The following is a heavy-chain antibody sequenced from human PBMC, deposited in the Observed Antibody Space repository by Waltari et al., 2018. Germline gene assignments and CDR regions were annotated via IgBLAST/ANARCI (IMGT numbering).Heavy chain of an antibody. CDR3: ASLVVVTALDAFDI. CDR2: IYSGGST. D-gene: IGHD2-21*02. V-gene: IGHV3-53*01. J-gene: IGHJ3*02. CDR1: GFTVSSTY. Sequence: EVQLVESGGGLIQPGGSLRLSCAASGFTVSSTYMRWVRQAPGKGLEWVSVIYSGGSTYYADSVKGRFTISRDNSKNTLYLQMNSLRAEDTAVYYCASLVVVTALDAFDIWGQGTMVTVSS.